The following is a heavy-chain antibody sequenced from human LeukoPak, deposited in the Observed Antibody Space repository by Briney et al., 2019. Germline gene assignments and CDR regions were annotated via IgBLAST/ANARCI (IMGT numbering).Heavy chain of an antibody. V-gene: IGHV4-59*01. J-gene: IGHJ4*02. Sequence: PSETLSLTCTVSGGSISSYYWSWIRQPPGKGLEWIGYIYYSGSTNYNPSLKSQVTVSVDTSKNQFSLKLSSVTAADTAVYYCAREEQQLGFDYWGQGTLVTVSS. D-gene: IGHD6-13*01. CDR1: GGSISSYY. CDR3: AREEQQLGFDY. CDR2: IYYSGST.